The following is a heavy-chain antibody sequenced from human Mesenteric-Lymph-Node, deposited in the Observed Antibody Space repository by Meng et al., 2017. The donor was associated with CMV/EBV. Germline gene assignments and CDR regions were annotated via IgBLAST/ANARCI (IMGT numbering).Heavy chain of an antibody. CDR1: GGSISSGDYY. J-gene: IGHJ6*02. CDR2: IYYSGST. CDR3: ARDSSLVGATQGPNYYYYYGMDV. Sequence: SETLSLTCTVSGGSISSGDYYWSWIRQPPGKGLEWIGYIYYSGSTYYNPSLKSRVTISVDTSKNQFSLKLSSVTAADTAVYYCARDSSLVGATQGPNYYYYYGMDVWGQGTTVTVSS. V-gene: IGHV4-30-4*08. D-gene: IGHD1-26*01.